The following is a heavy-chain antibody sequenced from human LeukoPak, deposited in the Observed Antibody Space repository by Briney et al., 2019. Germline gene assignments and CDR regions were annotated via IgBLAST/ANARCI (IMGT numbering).Heavy chain of an antibody. J-gene: IGHJ6*02. V-gene: IGHV4-59*01. CDR2: IYFSGAT. CDR3: AREGPPTTVPECLDV. Sequence: SETLSLTCTVSGGSISNYYWSWIRQSPVKGLEWIGYIYFSGATNYNPSLKSRVTISVDTSKNQFSLKLSSVTAADTAVYYCAREGPPTTVPECLDVWGQGTTVTVSS. D-gene: IGHD4-17*01. CDR1: GGSISNYY.